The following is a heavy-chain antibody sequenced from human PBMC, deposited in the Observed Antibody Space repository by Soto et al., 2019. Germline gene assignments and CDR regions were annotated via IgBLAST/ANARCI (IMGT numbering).Heavy chain of an antibody. V-gene: IGHV4-30-4*01. CDR1: GGSVGSGEYY. D-gene: IGHD5-18*01. CDR2: IYDSGIT. Sequence: QVQLQESGPGLLKPSQTLSLACTVSGGSVGSGEYYYSWIRQPPGKGLEWIGYIYDSGITNYTPSLKGRVTMSLDRSNNQVSLQLSSVTAADTAVYFCARDVAHGYTENVWGQGTMVTVSS. J-gene: IGHJ3*01. CDR3: ARDVAHGYTENV.